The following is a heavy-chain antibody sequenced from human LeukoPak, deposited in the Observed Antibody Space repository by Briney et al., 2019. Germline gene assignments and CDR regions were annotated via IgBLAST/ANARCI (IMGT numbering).Heavy chain of an antibody. Sequence: GGSRRLSCAASGSTFTNAWMNWVRQAPGKGLEWVGRIKSKSDGGTTDYAAPVKGRFTISRDDPKITLYLQMNSLKTEDTAVYYCAHGLWHYDAFDVWGQGTMVTVPS. D-gene: IGHD3-10*01. CDR1: GSTFTNAW. CDR2: IKSKSDGGTT. J-gene: IGHJ3*01. V-gene: IGHV3-15*01. CDR3: AHGLWHYDAFDV.